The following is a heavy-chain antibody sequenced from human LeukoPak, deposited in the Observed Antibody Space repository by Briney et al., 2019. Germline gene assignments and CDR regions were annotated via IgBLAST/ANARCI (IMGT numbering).Heavy chain of an antibody. CDR3: AAGRPYSLLDY. V-gene: IGHV1-24*01. D-gene: IGHD5-18*01. CDR1: GYTFTSYG. J-gene: IGHJ4*02. Sequence: ASVKVSCKASGYTFTSYGISWVRQAPGQGLEWMGGFDVIDGETFYAQKFQGRVTMTEDSSADTAYMELRSLTSDDTALYYCAAGRPYSLLDYWGQGTLVTVSS. CDR2: FDVIDGET.